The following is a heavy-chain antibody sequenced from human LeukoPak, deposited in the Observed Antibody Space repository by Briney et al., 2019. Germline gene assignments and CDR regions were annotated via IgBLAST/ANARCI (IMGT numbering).Heavy chain of an antibody. D-gene: IGHD3-10*01. J-gene: IGHJ4*02. V-gene: IGHV4-34*01. CDR2: INHSGST. CDR1: GGSFSGYY. CDR3: ARGHMVRGVKFDY. Sequence: SETLSLTCAVYGGSFSGYYWSWIRQPPGKGLEWIGEINHSGSTNYNPSLKSRVTISVDTSKNQFSLKLSSVTAADTAVYYCARGHMVRGVKFDYWGQGTLVTVSS.